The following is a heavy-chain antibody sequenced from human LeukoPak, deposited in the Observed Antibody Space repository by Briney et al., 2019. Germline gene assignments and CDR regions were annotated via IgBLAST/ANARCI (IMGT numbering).Heavy chain of an antibody. CDR2: IKQDGSEK. D-gene: IGHD3-10*01. V-gene: IGHV3-7*01. Sequence: GGSLRLSCAASGFTLSSYWMSWVRQAPGKGLEWVANIKQDGSEKYYVDSVKGRFTISRDNAKNSLYLQMNSLRAEDTAVYYCARAFINWGQGTLVTVSS. CDR3: ARAFIN. J-gene: IGHJ4*02. CDR1: GFTLSSYW.